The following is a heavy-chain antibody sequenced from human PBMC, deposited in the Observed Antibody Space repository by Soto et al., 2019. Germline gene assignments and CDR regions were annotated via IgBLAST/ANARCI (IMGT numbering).Heavy chain of an antibody. CDR1: GYTFTSFG. Sequence: GASVKVSCKASGYTFTSFGISWVRQAPGQGLEWMGWISAYNGNTNYAQNVQDRVTMTTDTSTNTAYMELRSLKSDDTAVYYCARSVDLAYCSTTSCFYFDSWGQGTLVTVSS. CDR3: ARSVDLAYCSTTSCFYFDS. CDR2: ISAYNGNT. V-gene: IGHV1-18*01. D-gene: IGHD2-2*01. J-gene: IGHJ4*02.